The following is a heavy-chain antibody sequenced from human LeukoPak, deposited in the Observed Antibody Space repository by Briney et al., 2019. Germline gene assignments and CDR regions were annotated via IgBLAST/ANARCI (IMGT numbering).Heavy chain of an antibody. CDR2: IYTSGST. Sequence: PSETLSLTCTVSGGSISSYYWSWLRQPAGKGLEWIGRIYTSGSTNYNPSLKSRVTISVDKSKNQFSLKLSSVTAADTAVYYCAGGDSSSQADYWGQGTLVTVSS. V-gene: IGHV4-4*07. CDR3: AGGDSSSQADY. D-gene: IGHD6-6*01. J-gene: IGHJ4*02. CDR1: GGSISSYY.